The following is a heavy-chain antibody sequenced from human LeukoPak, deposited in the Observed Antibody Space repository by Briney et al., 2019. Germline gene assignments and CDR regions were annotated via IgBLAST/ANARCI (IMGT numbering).Heavy chain of an antibody. CDR2: IDWDDDK. V-gene: IGHV2-70*11. D-gene: IGHD6-13*01. J-gene: IGHJ4*02. Sequence: RESGPALVKPTQTLTLTCTFSGFSLSTSGVCVSWIRQPPGKALEWLARIDWDDDKYYRTSLKTRLTISKDTSKNQVVLTMTNMDPVDTATYYCARIGAAGGTWDSWGQGTLVTVSS. CDR1: GFSLSTSGVC. CDR3: ARIGAAGGTWDS.